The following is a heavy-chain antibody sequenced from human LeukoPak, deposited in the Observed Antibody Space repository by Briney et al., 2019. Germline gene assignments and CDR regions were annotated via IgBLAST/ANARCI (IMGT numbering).Heavy chain of an antibody. Sequence: GGSLRLSCAASGFTFSSYAMRWVRQAPGKGLEWIGRIKSKTDGGTTDYAAPVKGRFTISRDDSKNTLYLQMNSLKTEDTAVYYCTAHLGYCSSTSCPDGFDIWGQGTMVTVSS. J-gene: IGHJ3*02. D-gene: IGHD2-2*01. CDR2: IKSKTDGGTT. V-gene: IGHV3-15*01. CDR3: TAHLGYCSSTSCPDGFDI. CDR1: GFTFSSYA.